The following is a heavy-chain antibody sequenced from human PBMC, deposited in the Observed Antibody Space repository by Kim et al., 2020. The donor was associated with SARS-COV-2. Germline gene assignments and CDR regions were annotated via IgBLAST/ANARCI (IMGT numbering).Heavy chain of an antibody. CDR2: ISPDGSEK. D-gene: IGHD3-3*01. J-gene: IGHJ4*02. V-gene: IGHV3-7*01. CDR1: GFTFSTSW. CDR3: ARDWSWVFDH. Sequence: GGSLRLSCTTSGFTFSTSWMSWVRQAPGKGLEWLAHISPDGSEKSFVDSVKGRFTISRDSAKNSLYLQMNSLSAEDTAVYYCARDWSWVFDHWGRGTLVAVSS.